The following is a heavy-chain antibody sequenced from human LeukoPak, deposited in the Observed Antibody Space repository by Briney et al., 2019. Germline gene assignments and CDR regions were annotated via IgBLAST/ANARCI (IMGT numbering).Heavy chain of an antibody. J-gene: IGHJ6*03. Sequence: GGSLRLSCAASGFTFSSYSMNWVRQAPGKGLEWVSSISSSSSYIYYADSVKGRFTISRDNAKNSLYLQMNSLRAEDTAVYYCARDSSSGWTARYYYYYMDVWGKGTTVTVSS. CDR3: ARDSSSGWTARYYYYYMDV. CDR2: ISSSSSYI. CDR1: GFTFSSYS. V-gene: IGHV3-21*01. D-gene: IGHD6-19*01.